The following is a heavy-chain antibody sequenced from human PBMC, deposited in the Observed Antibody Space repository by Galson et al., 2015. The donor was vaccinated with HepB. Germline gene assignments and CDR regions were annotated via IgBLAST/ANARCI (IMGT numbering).Heavy chain of an antibody. D-gene: IGHD1-26*01. CDR3: VRGQGGWFDT. Sequence: PLSLTCAVSGGSISGGAYSWSWIRQPPAKELEWIGYIYYSGDTYYTPSLNSRVTISVDTSKNQFSLKLSSVTAADTAVYYCVRGQGGWFDTWGQGTLVTVSS. CDR2: IYYSGDT. V-gene: IGHV4-30-4*07. J-gene: IGHJ5*02. CDR1: GGSISGGAYS.